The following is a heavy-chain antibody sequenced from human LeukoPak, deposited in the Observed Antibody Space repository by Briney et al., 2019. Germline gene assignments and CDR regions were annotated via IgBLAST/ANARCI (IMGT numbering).Heavy chain of an antibody. D-gene: IGHD3-10*01. Sequence: SSGTLSLTCAVSGGPISSSNWWSWVRQPPGKGLEWIGEIYHSGSTNYNPSLKSRVTISVDKSKNQFSLKLSSVTAADTAVYYCARASGSGGYFDYWGQGTLVTVSS. CDR1: GGPISSSNW. CDR3: ARASGSGGYFDY. J-gene: IGHJ4*02. CDR2: IYHSGST. V-gene: IGHV4-4*02.